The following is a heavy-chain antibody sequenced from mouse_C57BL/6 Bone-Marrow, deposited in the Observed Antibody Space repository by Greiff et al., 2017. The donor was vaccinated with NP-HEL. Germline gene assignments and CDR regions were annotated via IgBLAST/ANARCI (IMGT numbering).Heavy chain of an antibody. CDR1: GFTFSDYY. D-gene: IGHD1-1*01. J-gene: IGHJ1*03. V-gene: IGHV5-16*01. Sequence: EVQLVESEGGLVQPGSSMKLSCTASGFTFSDYYMAWVRQVPEKGLEWVANINYDGSSTYYLDSLKSRFIISRDNAKNILYLQMSRLKSEETATYYCARECPLYYGSSYGWYFDVWGTGTTVTVSS. CDR3: ARECPLYYGSSYGWYFDV. CDR2: INYDGSST.